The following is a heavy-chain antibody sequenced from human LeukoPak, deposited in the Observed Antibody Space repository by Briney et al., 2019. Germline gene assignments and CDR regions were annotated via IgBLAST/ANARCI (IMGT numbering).Heavy chain of an antibody. CDR1: GGSISGYY. D-gene: IGHD3-22*01. CDR3: ARGRRGRYYDISRYNYFDY. V-gene: IGHV4-59*01. Sequence: SETLSLTCTVSGGSISGYYWSWIRQPPGKGLEWIGYIYYSGSTNYNPTLKSRVTISVDTSENQFSLKLSSVTAADTAVYYCARGRRGRYYDISRYNYFDYWGQGSLVSVSS. J-gene: IGHJ4*02. CDR2: IYYSGST.